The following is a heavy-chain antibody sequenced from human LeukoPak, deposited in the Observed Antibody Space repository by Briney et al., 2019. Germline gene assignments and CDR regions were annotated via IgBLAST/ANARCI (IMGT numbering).Heavy chain of an antibody. J-gene: IGHJ4*02. Sequence: PGGSLRLSCAASGFTFSSYAMHWVRQAPGKGLEWVTFIRYDGTYKDYVDSVKGRFNISRDNSKNTLYLQMNSLTAEDSAVYYCAKANGYRLQYYFDYWGQGTLVTVSS. CDR1: GFTFSSYA. V-gene: IGHV3-30*02. D-gene: IGHD2-8*01. CDR2: IRYDGTYK. CDR3: AKANGYRLQYYFDY.